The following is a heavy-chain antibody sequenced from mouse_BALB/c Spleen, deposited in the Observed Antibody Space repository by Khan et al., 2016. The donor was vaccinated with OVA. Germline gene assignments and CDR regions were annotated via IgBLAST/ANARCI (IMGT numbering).Heavy chain of an antibody. Sequence: VQLQESGPGLVAPSQNLSITCTVSGFSLSDYGVSWIRQPPGKGLEWLGVLWGGGHTYYNSAIKSRLSISKDNSKSQVFLKMSSLQSDDTAMYYCAKGVWSYYYTVDYWGQGTSVTVSS. CDR2: LWGGGHT. V-gene: IGHV2-6-5*01. CDR3: AKGVWSYYYTVDY. J-gene: IGHJ4*01. CDR1: GFSLSDYG.